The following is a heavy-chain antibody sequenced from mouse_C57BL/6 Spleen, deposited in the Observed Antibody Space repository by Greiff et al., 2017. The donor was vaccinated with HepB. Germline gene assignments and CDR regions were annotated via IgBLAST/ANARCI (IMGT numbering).Heavy chain of an antibody. CDR2: INPSSGYT. V-gene: IGHV1-7*01. Sequence: QVQLQQSGAELAKPGASVKLSCKASGYTFTSYWMHWVKQRPGQGLEWIGYINPSSGYTKYNQKFKDKATLTADKSSSTAYMQLSSLTYEDSAVYYCARSSYSNYEGFAYWGQGTLVTVSA. CDR3: ARSSYSNYEGFAY. J-gene: IGHJ3*01. CDR1: GYTFTSYW. D-gene: IGHD2-5*01.